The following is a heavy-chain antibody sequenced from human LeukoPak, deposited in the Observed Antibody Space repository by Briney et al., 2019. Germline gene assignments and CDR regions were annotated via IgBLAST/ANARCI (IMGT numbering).Heavy chain of an antibody. CDR3: ARGMEPYYYMDV. CDR1: GYTFTSYY. CDR2: INPSGGST. J-gene: IGHJ6*03. Sequence: ASVKVSCKASGYTFTSYYMHWVRQAPGQGLEWMGIINPSGGSTSYAQKFQDRVTMTRDMSTSTDYMELSSLRSEDTAVYYCARGMEPYYYMDVWGKGTTVTVSS. D-gene: IGHD6-13*01. V-gene: IGHV1-46*01.